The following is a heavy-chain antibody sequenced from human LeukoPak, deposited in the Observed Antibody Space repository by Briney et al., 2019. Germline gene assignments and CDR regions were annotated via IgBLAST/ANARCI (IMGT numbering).Heavy chain of an antibody. V-gene: IGHV1-24*01. CDR1: GYMFTELP. CDR3: ATGNAKYYYDSSGYSFDY. Sequence: ASVKVSCKVSGYMFTELPIHWVRQTPVIGLEWMGGFDPADGEPVYAKNFKDRLTMTEDTSTETAYMELRGLGSEDTAVYYCATGNAKYYYDSSGYSFDYWGQGTLVTVSS. CDR2: FDPADGEP. J-gene: IGHJ4*02. D-gene: IGHD3-22*01.